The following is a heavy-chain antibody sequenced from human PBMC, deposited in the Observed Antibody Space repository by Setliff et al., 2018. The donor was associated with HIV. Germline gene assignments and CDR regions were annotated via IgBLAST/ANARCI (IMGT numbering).Heavy chain of an antibody. Sequence: GASVKVSCKASGYTFTSYAMNWVRQAPGQGLEWMGWINTNTGNPTYAQGLTGRFVFSLDTSVSTAYLQISSLVAEDSALYYCAREASGASCYVMFHFDYWGQGTLVTVSS. CDR1: GYTFTSYA. CDR3: AREASGASCYVMFHFDY. D-gene: IGHD2-2*01. J-gene: IGHJ4*02. V-gene: IGHV7-4-1*02. CDR2: INTNTGNP.